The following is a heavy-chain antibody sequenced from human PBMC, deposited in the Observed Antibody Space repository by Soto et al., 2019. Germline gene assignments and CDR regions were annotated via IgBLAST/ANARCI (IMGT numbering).Heavy chain of an antibody. D-gene: IGHD1-26*01. CDR3: ARDFPLSEYRFSGSYYYNY. V-gene: IGHV3-53*01. CDR2: IYSNGNT. CDR1: GFTVSSNY. Sequence: EVQLVESGGGLIQPGGSLSLSCAASGFTVSSNYMSWVRQAPGKGLEWVSTIYSNGNTYYADFVKGRFTISRDKSKNTLYLQMNSLRAEDTAVNYCARDFPLSEYRFSGSYYYNYWGQGTLVTVSS. J-gene: IGHJ4*02.